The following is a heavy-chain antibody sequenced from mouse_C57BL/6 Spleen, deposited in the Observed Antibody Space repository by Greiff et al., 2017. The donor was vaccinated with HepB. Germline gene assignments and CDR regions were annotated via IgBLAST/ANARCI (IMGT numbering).Heavy chain of an antibody. CDR1: GYTFTSYW. CDR2: INPSSGYT. D-gene: IGHD1-1*01. J-gene: IGHJ2*01. Sequence: QVQLKQSGAELAKPGASVKLSCKAFGYTFTSYWMHWVKQRPGQGLEWIGYINPSSGYTKYNQKFKDKATLTADKSSSTAYMQLSSLTYEDSAVYYCASERGTTVVGNYWGQGTTLTVSS. CDR3: ASERGTTVVGNY. V-gene: IGHV1-7*01.